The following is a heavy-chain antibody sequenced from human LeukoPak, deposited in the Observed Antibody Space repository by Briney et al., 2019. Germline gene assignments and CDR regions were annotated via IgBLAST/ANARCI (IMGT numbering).Heavy chain of an antibody. Sequence: GGSLRLSCEASGFTFSSYSMNWVRQAPGKGLEWVSSISSNSRYIFYADSVKGRFTVSRDNAKNSLYLQMNSLRAEDTAVYYCARDHGTYAEQYFDYWGQGTLVTVSS. CDR2: ISSNSRYI. CDR3: ARDHGTYAEQYFDY. D-gene: IGHD4-17*01. V-gene: IGHV3-21*01. J-gene: IGHJ4*02. CDR1: GFTFSSYS.